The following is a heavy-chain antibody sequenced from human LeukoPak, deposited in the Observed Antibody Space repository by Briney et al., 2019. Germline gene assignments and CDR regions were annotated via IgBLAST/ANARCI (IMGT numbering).Heavy chain of an antibody. CDR1: GYTFTSYA. CDR2: INAGNGNT. CDR3: ARAVAVTMVRGAWFDP. J-gene: IGHJ5*02. Sequence: ASVKVSCKASGYTFTSYAMHWVRQAPGQRLEWMGWINAGNGNTKYSQKFQGRVTITRDTSASTAYMELSSLRSEDTAVYYCARAVAVTMVRGAWFDPWGQGTLVTVSS. D-gene: IGHD3-10*01. V-gene: IGHV1-3*01.